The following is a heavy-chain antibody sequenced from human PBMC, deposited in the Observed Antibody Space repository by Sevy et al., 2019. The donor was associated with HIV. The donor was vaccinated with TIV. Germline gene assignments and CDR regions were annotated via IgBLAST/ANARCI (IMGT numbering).Heavy chain of an antibody. J-gene: IGHJ6*02. CDR1: GGSISSGSYY. CDR2: IYTSGST. D-gene: IGHD2-15*01. V-gene: IGHV4-61*02. CDR3: ARESVPSWWDYYYYGMDV. Sequence: SETLSLTCTVSGGSISSGSYYWSWIRQPAGKGLEWIGRIYTSGSTNYNPSLKSRVTMSVDTSKNQFSLKLSSVTAADTAVYYCARESVPSWWDYYYYGMDVWGQGTTVTVSS.